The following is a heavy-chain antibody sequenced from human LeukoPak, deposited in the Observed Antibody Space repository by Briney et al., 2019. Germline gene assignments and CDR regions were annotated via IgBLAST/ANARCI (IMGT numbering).Heavy chain of an antibody. D-gene: IGHD4/OR15-4a*01. CDR2: INWDGYST. Sequence: GGSLRVSCAASGFIFDDYGMTWVRQGPGKGLEWVSGINWDGYSTGYAGSVRGRFTISRDNAKSTLYLQMNSLRPEDTALYYCVRDLRTDYAFDSWGQGTLVTVSS. V-gene: IGHV3-20*04. CDR3: VRDLRTDYAFDS. J-gene: IGHJ4*02. CDR1: GFIFDDYG.